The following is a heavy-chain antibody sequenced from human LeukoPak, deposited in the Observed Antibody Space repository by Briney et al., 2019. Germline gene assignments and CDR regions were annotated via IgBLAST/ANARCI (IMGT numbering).Heavy chain of an antibody. CDR1: GFTFSDDY. CDR2: ISSSGSTI. D-gene: IGHD5-18*01. Sequence: GGSLRLSCAAPGFTFSDDYMSWIRQAPGKGLEWVSYISSSGSTIYYADSVKGRFTISRDNAKNSLYLQMNSLRAEDAAVYYCAKASYGDYYFDYWGQGTLVTVSS. V-gene: IGHV3-11*04. CDR3: AKASYGDYYFDY. J-gene: IGHJ4*02.